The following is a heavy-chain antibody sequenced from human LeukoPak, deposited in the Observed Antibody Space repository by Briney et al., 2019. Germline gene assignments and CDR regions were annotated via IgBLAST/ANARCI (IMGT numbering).Heavy chain of an antibody. D-gene: IGHD3-10*01. CDR1: GFTFSSYS. V-gene: IGHV3-48*04. Sequence: GGSLRLSCAASGFTFSSYSMNWVRQAPGKGLEWVSYISTSSNTIYYSDSVKGRFTISRDNAKNSLYLQMNSLRAEDTALNYCARDPGSGSPWGAFDIWGQGTMVTVSS. CDR2: ISTSSNTI. CDR3: ARDPGSGSPWGAFDI. J-gene: IGHJ3*02.